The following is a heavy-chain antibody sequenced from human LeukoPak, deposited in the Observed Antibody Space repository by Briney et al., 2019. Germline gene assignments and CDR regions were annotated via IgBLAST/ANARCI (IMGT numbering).Heavy chain of an antibody. CDR3: ARHNGYSYPFDY. D-gene: IGHD5-18*01. CDR2: IYYSGST. Sequence: SETLSLTCTVSGGSISRYYWSWIRQPPGKGLEWIGYIYYSGSTNYNPSLKSRVTISVDTSKNQFSLKLSSVTAADTAVYYCARHNGYSYPFDYWGQGTLVTVSS. CDR1: GGSISRYY. V-gene: IGHV4-59*08. J-gene: IGHJ4*02.